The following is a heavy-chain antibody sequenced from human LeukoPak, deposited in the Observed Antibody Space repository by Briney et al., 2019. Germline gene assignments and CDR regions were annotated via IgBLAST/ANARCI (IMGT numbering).Heavy chain of an antibody. Sequence: GASLRLSCAASGFTFSSYAMSWVRQAPGKGLEWVSAISGSGGSTYYADSVKGRFTISRDNSKNTLYLQMNSLRAEDTAVYYCARASPIYDSSGYSGGDFDYWGQGTLVTVSS. D-gene: IGHD3-22*01. CDR3: ARASPIYDSSGYSGGDFDY. CDR1: GFTFSSYA. CDR2: ISGSGGST. V-gene: IGHV3-23*01. J-gene: IGHJ4*02.